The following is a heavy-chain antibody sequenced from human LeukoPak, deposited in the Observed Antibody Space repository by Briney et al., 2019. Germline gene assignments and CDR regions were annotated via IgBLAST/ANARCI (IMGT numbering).Heavy chain of an antibody. CDR3: ARDRWVGWLQPGYFDY. Sequence: GGSLRLSCAASGFTFSSYEMSWVRQAPGKGLEWISYISSSGSTIYYEDSVKGRFTISRDNAKNSLYLQMNSLRAEDTAVYYCARDRWVGWLQPGYFDYWGQGTLATVSS. D-gene: IGHD5-24*01. J-gene: IGHJ4*02. CDR2: ISSSGSTI. CDR1: GFTFSSYE. V-gene: IGHV3-48*03.